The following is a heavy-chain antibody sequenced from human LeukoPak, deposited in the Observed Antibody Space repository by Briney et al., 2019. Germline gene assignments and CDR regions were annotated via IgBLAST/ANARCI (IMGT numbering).Heavy chain of an antibody. D-gene: IGHD2-2*01. Sequence: SETLSLTCTVFGGSISNYHWNWIRQPPGKGLEWIGYIYYSGYTSYNPSLKSRVTISVDTSKNQFSLRLTSVTAADTAEYYCARRRYCSSATCAIGGMDVWGQGTTVIVSS. CDR2: IYYSGYT. J-gene: IGHJ6*02. V-gene: IGHV4-59*08. CDR1: GGSISNYH. CDR3: ARRRYCSSATCAIGGMDV.